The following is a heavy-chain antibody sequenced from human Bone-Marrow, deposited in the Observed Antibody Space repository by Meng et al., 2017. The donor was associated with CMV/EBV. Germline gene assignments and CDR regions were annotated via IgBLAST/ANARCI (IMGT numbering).Heavy chain of an antibody. CDR2: IRNDETAK. CDR1: GFTFSAYA. V-gene: IGHV3-30*02. J-gene: IGHJ4*02. CDR3: VQGVAGFCSPSTLGCNFDS. D-gene: IGHD2-15*01. Sequence: GGSLCLSCAASGFTFSAYAMHWVSRAPGKGLEWVAFIRNDETAKNYADSVKGRFTISRDNSKNTLHLQMNSLRIEDTAVYYCVQGVAGFCSPSTLGCNFDSWGQGTLVTGSS.